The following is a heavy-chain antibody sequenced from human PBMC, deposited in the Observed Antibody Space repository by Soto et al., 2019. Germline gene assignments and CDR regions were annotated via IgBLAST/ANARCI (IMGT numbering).Heavy chain of an antibody. J-gene: IGHJ5*02. CDR3: ARGYDFWSGYPTQNWFDP. CDR2: IYYSGST. D-gene: IGHD3-3*01. V-gene: IGHV4-30-4*01. CDR1: GGSISSGDYY. Sequence: SETLSLTCTVSGGSISSGDYYWSWIRQPPGKGLEWIGYIYYSGSTYYNPSLKSRVTISVDTSKNQFSLKLSSVTAADTAVYYCARGYDFWSGYPTQNWFDPWGQGTLVTVSS.